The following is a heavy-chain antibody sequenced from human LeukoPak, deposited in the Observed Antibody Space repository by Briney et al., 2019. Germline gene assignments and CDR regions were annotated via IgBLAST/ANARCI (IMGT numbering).Heavy chain of an antibody. Sequence: PGVSLRLSCAASGFTFSNYWMGWARQAPGKGLEWVANIKQDGSEKYYVDSVKGRFTISRDNAKNSLYLQMNSLRAEDTAVYYCARTPRYCSGGSCYSIYLQHWGQGTLVTVSS. D-gene: IGHD2-15*01. J-gene: IGHJ1*01. CDR3: ARTPRYCSGGSCYSIYLQH. CDR1: GFTFSNYW. V-gene: IGHV3-7*01. CDR2: IKQDGSEK.